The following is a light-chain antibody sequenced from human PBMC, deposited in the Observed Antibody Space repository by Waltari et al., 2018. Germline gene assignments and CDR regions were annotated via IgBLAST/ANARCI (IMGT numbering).Light chain of an antibody. V-gene: IGKV1-27*01. CDR3: QKYNSAPLT. CDR2: VAS. CDR1: HDISNY. Sequence: DIQMTQSPSALSASVGDRVTITCRARHDISNYLAWYQQKPGEVPKLLIYVASTLQSGAPSRFIGSGSGTDFTLTISSLQPEDVATYYCQKYNSAPLTFGPGTRVDIK. J-gene: IGKJ3*01.